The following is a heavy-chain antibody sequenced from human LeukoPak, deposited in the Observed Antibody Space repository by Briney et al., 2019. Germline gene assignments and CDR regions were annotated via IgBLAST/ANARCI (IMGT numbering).Heavy chain of an antibody. V-gene: IGHV1-2*02. J-gene: IGHJ4*02. CDR3: ARDMDSGPDFFDY. D-gene: IGHD1-26*01. CDR2: IKPNTGAT. Sequence: ASVKVSCKASGYTFSDNYIHWVRQAPGQGLEWVGWIKPNTGATHYSKRFQGRVTMTRDTSVSTAYMELTSLRSDDTAVYYCARDMDSGPDFFDYWGLGTLVTVSS. CDR1: GYTFSDNY.